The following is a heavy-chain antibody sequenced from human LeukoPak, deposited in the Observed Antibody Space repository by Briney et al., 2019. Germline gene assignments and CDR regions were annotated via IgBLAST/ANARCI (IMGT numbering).Heavy chain of an antibody. V-gene: IGHV1-2*02. J-gene: IGHJ4*02. CDR3: ARDLLAPDF. Sequence: ASVKVSCKASGYTFTGYYMHWVRQAPGQGLEWMGWINPNSGGTNYAQKFQGRVTMTIDTSTTTVYMELSSLRSEDTAVYHCARDLLAPDFWGQGTLVTVSS. CDR2: INPNSGGT. CDR1: GYTFTGYY. D-gene: IGHD1-26*01.